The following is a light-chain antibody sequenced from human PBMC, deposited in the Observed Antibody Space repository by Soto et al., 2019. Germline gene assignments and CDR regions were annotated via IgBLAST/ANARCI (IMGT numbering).Light chain of an antibody. CDR3: LQDYNFPLT. CDR2: AAS. CDR1: QDIGND. J-gene: IGKJ4*01. V-gene: IGKV1-6*01. Sequence: AIQMTQSPSSVSASLGDRVTITCRASQDIGNDLAWYQQRPGQAPKLLIYAASSLQSGLPSRVSGGGSGTDFTLTINNLQPGDIATYYCLQDYNFPLTFGGGTKVEIK.